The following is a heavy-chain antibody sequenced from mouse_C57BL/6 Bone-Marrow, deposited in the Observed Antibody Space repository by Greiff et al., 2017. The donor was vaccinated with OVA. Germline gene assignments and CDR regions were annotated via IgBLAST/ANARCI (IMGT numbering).Heavy chain of an antibody. Sequence: VQLQESGPGLVQPSQRLSITCTVSGFSLTSYGVHWVRQSPGKGLEWLGVIWSGGSTDYNAAFISRLSISKDNSKSQVFFKMNSLQADDTAIYYCARNPGYYGSSSYYFDYWGQGTTLTVSS. CDR3: ARNPGYYGSSSYYFDY. J-gene: IGHJ2*01. V-gene: IGHV2-2*01. D-gene: IGHD1-1*01. CDR2: IWSGGST. CDR1: GFSLTSYG.